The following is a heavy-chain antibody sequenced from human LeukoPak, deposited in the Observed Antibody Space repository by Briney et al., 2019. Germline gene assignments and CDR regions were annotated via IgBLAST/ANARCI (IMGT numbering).Heavy chain of an antibody. V-gene: IGHV3-21*01. J-gene: IGHJ6*04. CDR2: ISSSSTYI. Sequence: GGSLRLSCAASGFTFSSYSMNWVRQAPGKGLEWVSYISSSSTYIYYADSVKGRFTISRDNAKNSLYLQMNSLRAEDTAVYYCAELGITMIGGVWGKGTTVTISS. D-gene: IGHD3-10*02. CDR1: GFTFSSYS. CDR3: AELGITMIGGV.